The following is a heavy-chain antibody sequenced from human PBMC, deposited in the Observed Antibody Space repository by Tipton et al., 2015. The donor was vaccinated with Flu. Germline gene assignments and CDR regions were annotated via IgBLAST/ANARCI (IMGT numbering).Heavy chain of an antibody. Sequence: TLSLTCAVYGGSFSGYYWSWIRQTPGKGLEWIGEINHSGSTNYNPSLKSRVTISVDTSKNQFSLKLSSVTAADTAVYYCARRDYSNYVSEPKNWFHPWGQGTLVTVSS. D-gene: IGHD4-11*01. CDR3: ARRDYSNYVSEPKNWFHP. CDR1: GGSFSGYY. V-gene: IGHV4-34*01. J-gene: IGHJ5*02. CDR2: INHSGST.